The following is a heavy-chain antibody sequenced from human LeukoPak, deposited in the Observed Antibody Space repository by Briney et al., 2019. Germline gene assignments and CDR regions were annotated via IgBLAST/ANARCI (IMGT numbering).Heavy chain of an antibody. D-gene: IGHD6-13*01. CDR2: FDPEDGET. CDR1: GNTLTELS. Sequence: ASVKVSCKVSGNTLTELSMHWVRQAPGKGLEWMGGFDPEDGETIYAQKFQGRVTMTEDTSTDTAYMELSSLRSEDTAVYYCATGGSSSWHRPSNNWFDPWGQGTLVTVSS. V-gene: IGHV1-24*01. J-gene: IGHJ5*02. CDR3: ATGGSSSWHRPSNNWFDP.